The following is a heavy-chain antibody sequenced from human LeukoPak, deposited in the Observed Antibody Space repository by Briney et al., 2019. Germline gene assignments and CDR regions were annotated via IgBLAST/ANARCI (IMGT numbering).Heavy chain of an antibody. CDR3: ARSVMIETTTRAFDI. CDR2: IGSSSTYI. D-gene: IGHD2-15*01. V-gene: IGHV3-21*01. J-gene: IGHJ3*02. CDR1: GFTFSSYS. Sequence: GGSLRLSCAASGFTFSSYSMSWVRQTPGKGLEWVSSIGSSSTYIHYADSMKGRFTISRDNAKYSLYLQMNSLTPEDTAVYFCARSVMIETTTRAFDIWGQGTMVTVSS.